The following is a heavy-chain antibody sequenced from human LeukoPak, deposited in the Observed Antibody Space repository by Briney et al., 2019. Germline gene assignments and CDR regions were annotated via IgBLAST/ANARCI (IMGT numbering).Heavy chain of an antibody. D-gene: IGHD1-26*01. Sequence: SLTLSLTCAISGDSVSSNSAAWNWIRQSPSRGLEWLGRTYYRSKWYNDYAVSVKSRITINPDTSKNQFSLQLNSVTPEDTAVYYCARDPEVVVGARDYYYGMDVWGQGTTVTVSS. J-gene: IGHJ6*02. CDR1: GDSVSSNSAA. V-gene: IGHV6-1*01. CDR2: TYYRSKWYN. CDR3: ARDPEVVVGARDYYYGMDV.